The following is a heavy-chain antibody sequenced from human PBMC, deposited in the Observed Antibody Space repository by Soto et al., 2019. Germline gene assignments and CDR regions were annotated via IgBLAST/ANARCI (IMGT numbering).Heavy chain of an antibody. CDR2: MNPNCGDT. CDR3: ARVGRFGDYFDY. Sequence: AASVKVSCKASGYTFTSYDINWVRQATGQGLEWMGWMNPNCGDTGYAQKFQGRVTMTRSTSITTAYMELSSLRSEDTAVYYCARVGRFGDYFDYWGQGTPVTVSS. CDR1: GYTFTSYD. D-gene: IGHD3-10*01. V-gene: IGHV1-8*01. J-gene: IGHJ4*02.